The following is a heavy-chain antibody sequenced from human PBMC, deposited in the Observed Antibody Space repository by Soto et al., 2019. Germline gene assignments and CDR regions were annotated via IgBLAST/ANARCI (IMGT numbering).Heavy chain of an antibody. J-gene: IGHJ4*02. CDR3: AREWNHYYDSSTGYYYSGIFDY. D-gene: IGHD3-22*01. CDR1: GGSISSGDYY. V-gene: IGHV4-30-4*01. CDR2: IYYTGST. Sequence: SETLSLTCTVSGGSISSGDYYWSWIRQSPGKGLEWIGYIYYTGSTYYNPSLESRVTISVDTSENQFSLKLSSVTAADSAVYLCAREWNHYYDSSTGYYYSGIFDYWGQGTLVTVSS.